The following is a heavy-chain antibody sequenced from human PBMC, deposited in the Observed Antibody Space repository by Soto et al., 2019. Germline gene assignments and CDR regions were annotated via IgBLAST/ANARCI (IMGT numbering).Heavy chain of an antibody. D-gene: IGHD3-3*01. J-gene: IGHJ3*02. CDR3: TREPYDFWSGYAFDI. V-gene: IGHV3-49*03. CDR1: GFTFGDYA. Sequence: GGSLRLSCTASGFTFGDYAMSWFRQAPGKGLEWVGFIRSKAYGGTTEYAASVKGRFTISRDDSKSIAYLQMNSLKTEDTAVYYCTREPYDFWSGYAFDIWGQGTMVTVSS. CDR2: IRSKAYGGTT.